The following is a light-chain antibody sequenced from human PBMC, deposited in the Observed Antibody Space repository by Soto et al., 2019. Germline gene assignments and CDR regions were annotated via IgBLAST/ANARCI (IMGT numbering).Light chain of an antibody. V-gene: IGLV2-23*02. J-gene: IGLJ1*01. Sequence: QSALTQPASVSGSPGQPITVSCTGTSSDIGSYNLVSWYQQHPGKAPKLIIYEVSQRPSGVSNRFSGSKSGNTASLTISGLQAEDEADYYCCSYAGTTFYVFGTGTKVTVL. CDR3: CSYAGTTFYV. CDR1: SSDIGSYNL. CDR2: EVS.